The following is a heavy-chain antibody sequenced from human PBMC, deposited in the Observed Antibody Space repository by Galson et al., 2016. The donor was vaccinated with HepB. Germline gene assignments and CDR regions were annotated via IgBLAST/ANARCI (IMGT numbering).Heavy chain of an antibody. CDR1: GVSITSYY. J-gene: IGHJ4*02. CDR3: ARDKSVAAAGRGNFDY. CDR2: MYYSGIT. Sequence: SETLSLTCTVSGVSITSYYWSWIRQPPGKGLEWIGVMYYSGITNSNPSLRSRVTMSVDTSKNQFSLNLRSVTAADTAVYYCARDKSVAAAGRGNFDYWGQGTLVTVSS. D-gene: IGHD6-25*01. V-gene: IGHV4-59*01.